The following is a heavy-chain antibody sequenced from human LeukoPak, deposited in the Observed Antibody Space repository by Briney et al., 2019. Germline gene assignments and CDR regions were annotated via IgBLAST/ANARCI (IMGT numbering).Heavy chain of an antibody. CDR2: IIPIFGTA. J-gene: IGHJ3*02. CDR3: ARDTITVTRTSDAFDI. Sequence: ASVKVSCKASGYTFTSYGISWVRQAPGQGLEWMGGIIPIFGTANYAQKFQGRVTITADKSTSTAYMELSSLRSEDTAVYYCARDTITVTRTSDAFDIWGQGTMVTVSS. V-gene: IGHV1-69*06. D-gene: IGHD4-17*01. CDR1: GYTFTSYG.